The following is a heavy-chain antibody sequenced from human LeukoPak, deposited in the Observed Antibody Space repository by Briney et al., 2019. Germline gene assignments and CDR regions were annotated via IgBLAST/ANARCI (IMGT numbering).Heavy chain of an antibody. Sequence: GASVKVSCKASGYTFTSYGISWVRQAPGQGIEWMGWISAYNGKTNYAQKLKGRVIMNTDTSTRTAYMEMRRLRDEDTAVYYCARLAPNRYYYDSSGYRDYWGQGTLVTVSS. D-gene: IGHD3-22*01. V-gene: IGHV1-18*01. CDR1: GYTFTSYG. J-gene: IGHJ4*02. CDR2: ISAYNGKT. CDR3: ARLAPNRYYYDSSGYRDY.